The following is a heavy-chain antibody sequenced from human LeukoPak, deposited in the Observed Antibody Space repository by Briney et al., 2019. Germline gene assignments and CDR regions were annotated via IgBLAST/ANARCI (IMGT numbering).Heavy chain of an antibody. CDR1: GFTFSSYS. D-gene: IGHD1-20*01. CDR2: ISSSSRTI. Sequence: GGSLRLSCAASGFTFSSYSMNWVRQAPGKGLEWVSYISSSSRTIYYDDYVKGRFTISRDNAKNYPYQLMNSLINKDMAVYDWARDQDINWNDVNDAFDICGQGTMGTVSS. J-gene: IGHJ3*02. CDR3: ARDQDINWNDVNDAFDI. V-gene: IGHV3-48*02.